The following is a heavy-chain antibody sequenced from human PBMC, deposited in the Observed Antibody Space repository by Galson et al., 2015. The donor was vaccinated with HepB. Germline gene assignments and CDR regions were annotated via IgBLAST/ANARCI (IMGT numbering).Heavy chain of an antibody. V-gene: IGHV1-2*02. Sequence: SVKVSCKASGYSFIDSYIHWVRQAPGQGLEWMGWMNPNGGGTNYARQFQGRVTMTRDTSISTDYMELSSLRYDDTAVYYCMSWEVLGFRGQGTLVTVSS. CDR3: MSWEVLGF. CDR1: GYSFIDSY. CDR2: MNPNGGGT. D-gene: IGHD1-26*01. J-gene: IGHJ4*02.